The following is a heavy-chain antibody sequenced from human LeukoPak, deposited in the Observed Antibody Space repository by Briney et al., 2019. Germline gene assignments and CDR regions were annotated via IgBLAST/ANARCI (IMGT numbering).Heavy chain of an antibody. D-gene: IGHD3-3*01. J-gene: IGHJ4*02. V-gene: IGHV4-38-2*02. CDR1: GYSINSGYY. CDR2: IHHSGST. CDR3: ATYDFWSGYSYYFES. Sequence: ASETESLTCTVSGYSINSGYYWGWIRQPPGKGLEWIGSIHHSGSTYYNPSLKSRVTISVDTSKNQFSLNLTSVTAADTAVYYCATYDFWSGYSYYFESWGQGTLVTVSS.